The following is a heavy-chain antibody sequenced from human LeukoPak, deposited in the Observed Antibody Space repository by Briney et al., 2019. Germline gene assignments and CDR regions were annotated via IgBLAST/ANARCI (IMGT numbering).Heavy chain of an antibody. Sequence: SETLSLTCTVSGGSIISYYWSWIRQPPGKGLEWIGCIYYSGSTNYNPSLKSRVTISVDTSKNQFSLKLNSVTAADTAVYYCARNRFSGGSYDSWGQGTLVTVSS. J-gene: IGHJ4*02. V-gene: IGHV4-59*01. CDR1: GGSIISYY. CDR3: ARNRFSGGSYDS. CDR2: IYYSGST. D-gene: IGHD6-19*01.